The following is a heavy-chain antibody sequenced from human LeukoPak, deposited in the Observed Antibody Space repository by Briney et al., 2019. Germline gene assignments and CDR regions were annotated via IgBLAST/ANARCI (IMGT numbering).Heavy chain of an antibody. J-gene: IGHJ3*02. CDR3: ARDRNSGLSLDI. Sequence: ASVKVSCKASGYTFTGYYIHWVRQAPRQGLEWMGWIYPYSGDTNYAKNFQGRVTMTRDTSISTAYMELSSLKSDDTAVYYCARDRNSGLSLDIWGQGTMLTVSS. D-gene: IGHD6-6*01. CDR2: IYPYSGDT. V-gene: IGHV1-2*02. CDR1: GYTFTGYY.